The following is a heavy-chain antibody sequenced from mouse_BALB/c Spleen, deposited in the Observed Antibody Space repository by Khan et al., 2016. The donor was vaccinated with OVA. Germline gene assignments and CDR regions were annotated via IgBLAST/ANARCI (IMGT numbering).Heavy chain of an antibody. CDR2: TYPGGGYT. CDR1: GYTFTNYW. D-gene: IGHD3-1*01. Sequence: QVQLQQSGAELVRPGTSVKMSCKAAGYTFTNYWIGWVKQRPGHGLEWIGDTYPGGGYTNYNEKFKGKATLTADTSSSTAYMQLSGLKSEDSAIYYWARRGAARATWDYVDYWGQGTARTVSS. J-gene: IGHJ2*01. CDR3: ARRGAARATWDYVDY. V-gene: IGHV1-63*02.